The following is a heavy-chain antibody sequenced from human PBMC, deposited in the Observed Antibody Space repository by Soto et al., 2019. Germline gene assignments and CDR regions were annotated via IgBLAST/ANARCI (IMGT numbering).Heavy chain of an antibody. V-gene: IGHV1-2*02. CDR3: ARRHLRHYIRWVLAP. Sequence: ASVKFCSKARGYTFTEKQIHWLRRAPGQRLEWVGRIDPKSGDTTFAQTYQGRVTMTRDTSGNTVYMELTRLTSDNTAVYYFARRHLRHYIRWVLAPWGQGTLVTVSS. D-gene: IGHD1-26*01. CDR1: GYTFTEKQ. CDR2: IDPKSGDT. J-gene: IGHJ5*02.